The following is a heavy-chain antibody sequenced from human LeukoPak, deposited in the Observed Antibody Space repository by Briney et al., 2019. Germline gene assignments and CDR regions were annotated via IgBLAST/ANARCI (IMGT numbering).Heavy chain of an antibody. CDR1: GFTFSSYA. CDR2: ISYDGSNK. Sequence: GGSLRLSCAASGFTFSSYAMHWVRQAPGKGLEWVAVISYDGSNKYYADSVKGRFTISRDNSKNTLHLQMNSLRAEDTAVYYCARLGSRLVDYWGQGTLVTVSS. J-gene: IGHJ4*02. CDR3: ARLGSRLVDY. D-gene: IGHD6-25*01. V-gene: IGHV3-30-3*01.